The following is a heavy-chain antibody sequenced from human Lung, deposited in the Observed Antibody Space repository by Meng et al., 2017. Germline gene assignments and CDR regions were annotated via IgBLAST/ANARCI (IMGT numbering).Heavy chain of an antibody. CDR1: GFTFDESA. D-gene: IGHD3-10*01. V-gene: IGHV3-9*01. Sequence: SLKISCAASGFTFDESAMQWVRQAPGKGLEWVSGISWNSGNIGYEDSVKGRFTISRDNAKNSLYLQMNSLRAEDTALYYCAKVEYKSGAFYFDHWGQGTLVTSPQ. CDR3: AKVEYKSGAFYFDH. CDR2: ISWNSGNI. J-gene: IGHJ4*02.